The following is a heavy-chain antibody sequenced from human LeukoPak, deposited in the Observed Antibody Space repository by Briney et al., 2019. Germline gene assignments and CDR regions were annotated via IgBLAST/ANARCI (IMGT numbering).Heavy chain of an antibody. V-gene: IGHV1-18*01. D-gene: IGHD3-22*01. CDR3: AREGTLYYYDSSGWAFVI. J-gene: IGHJ3*02. CDR1: GYTFTSYG. Sequence: ASVKVSCKPSGYTFTSYGISWVRQAPGQGLQWMGWISAYNGNTNYAQQLQGRVTITTDTSTSTAYMELRSLRSDDTAVYYCAREGTLYYYDSSGWAFVIWGQGTMVTVSS. CDR2: ISAYNGNT.